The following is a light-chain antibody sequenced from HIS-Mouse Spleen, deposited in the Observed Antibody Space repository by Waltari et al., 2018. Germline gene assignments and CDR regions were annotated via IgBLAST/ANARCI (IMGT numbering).Light chain of an antibody. Sequence: SYELTQPPSVSVSPGQTARITCSGDEFPNKSASWYQQKSGQAPVLVIYEDSKRPSGIPERFSGSSSGTMATLTISGAQVEDEADYYCYSTDSSGNHRVFGGGTKLTVL. CDR3: YSTDSSGNHRV. CDR2: EDS. CDR1: EFPNKS. J-gene: IGLJ2*01. V-gene: IGLV3-10*01.